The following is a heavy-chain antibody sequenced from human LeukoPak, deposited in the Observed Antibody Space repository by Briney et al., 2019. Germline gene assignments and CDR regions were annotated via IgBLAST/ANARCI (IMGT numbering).Heavy chain of an antibody. CDR3: ARGKVLAGTPGQNSWDC. D-gene: IGHD6-19*01. J-gene: IGHJ4*02. V-gene: IGHV4-4*07. CDR2: IYGSGTT. CDR1: GDSINSYY. Sequence: SVTVSLTCTVSGDSINSYYWNWIRQPAGKGLEWIGRIYGSGTTVYRPSLKSRVTTSVDTYKNQFSLRLSSVTAADTAVYYCARGKVLAGTPGQNSWDCWGQGTLVTVSS.